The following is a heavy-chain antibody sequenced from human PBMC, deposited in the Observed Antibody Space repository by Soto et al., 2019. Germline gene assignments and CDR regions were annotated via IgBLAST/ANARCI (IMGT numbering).Heavy chain of an antibody. D-gene: IGHD2-15*01. CDR2: IYYSGNT. J-gene: IGHJ4*02. V-gene: IGHV4-59*01. CDR1: GDSIRGDY. CDR3: AKYRRTDAEGYTFDY. Sequence: SEPRSSAFTVSGDSIRGDYWSWFRQPPGKVLVWIGYIYYSGNTNYNTSLKGRVTMSVYTSQNHFSLKLTSVTVADMAMYFCAKYRRTDAEGYTFDYLRQGALVTLS.